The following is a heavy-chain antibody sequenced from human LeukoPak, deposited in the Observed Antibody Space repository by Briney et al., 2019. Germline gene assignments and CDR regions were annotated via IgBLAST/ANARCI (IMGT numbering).Heavy chain of an antibody. CDR3: ARDRVNWNDVGGLFDY. D-gene: IGHD1-1*01. V-gene: IGHV3-53*01. Sequence: GGSLRLSCAASGFTVSSNYMSWVRQAPGKGLEWVSLIYSGGSTSYADSVKGRFTFSRDNSKNTLYLQMNSLRAEDAAVYYCARDRVNWNDVGGLFDYWGQGTLVTVSS. CDR2: IYSGGST. CDR1: GFTVSSNY. J-gene: IGHJ4*02.